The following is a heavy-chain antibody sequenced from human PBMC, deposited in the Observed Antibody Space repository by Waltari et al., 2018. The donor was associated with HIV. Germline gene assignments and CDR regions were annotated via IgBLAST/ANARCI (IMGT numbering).Heavy chain of an antibody. CDR1: GFTFKTYS. Sequence: ESGGGRAKPGGTLKLSCSGSGFTFKTYSVSWIRQTPGRGLAWISSISDDSSFIYYADSVKGRFTVSRDNVRNSVFLQINDVRAEDTATYFCGAFLCAEDCRDGFDVWGQGTMVTVS. CDR3: GAFLCAEDCRDGFDV. V-gene: IGHV3-21*06. CDR2: ISDDSSFI. J-gene: IGHJ3*01. D-gene: IGHD2-15*01.